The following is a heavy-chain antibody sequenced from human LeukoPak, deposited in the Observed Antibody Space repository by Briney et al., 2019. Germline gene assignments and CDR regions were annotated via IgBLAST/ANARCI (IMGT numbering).Heavy chain of an antibody. CDR1: GFILSIYS. D-gene: IGHD4-17*01. J-gene: IGHJ4*02. CDR2: INQDGSER. CDR3: ARDYGDEN. Sequence: PGGSLTLSCAASGFILSIYSMNWVRQAPGKGLEWVANINQDGSERYYVDSVKGRFTISRDNAKNSLYLHMSSLRADDTAVYYCARDYGDENWGQGTVVTVSS. V-gene: IGHV3-7*01.